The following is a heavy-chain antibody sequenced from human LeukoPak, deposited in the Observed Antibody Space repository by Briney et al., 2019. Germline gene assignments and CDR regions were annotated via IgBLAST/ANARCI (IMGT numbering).Heavy chain of an antibody. J-gene: IGHJ5*02. CDR3: ARQLGYCSSTSCLLYWFDP. CDR2: IYHSGST. V-gene: IGHV4-38-2*01. CDR1: GYSISSGYY. D-gene: IGHD2-2*01. Sequence: SETLSLTCAVPGYSISSGYYWGWIRQPPGKGLEWIGSIYHSGSTYHNPSLKSRVTISVDTSKNQFSLKLSSVTAADTAVYYCARQLGYCSSTSCLLYWFDPWGQGTLVTVSS.